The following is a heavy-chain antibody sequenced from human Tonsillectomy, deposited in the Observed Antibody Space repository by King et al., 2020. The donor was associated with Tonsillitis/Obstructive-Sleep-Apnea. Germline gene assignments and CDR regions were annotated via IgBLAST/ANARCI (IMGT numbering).Heavy chain of an antibody. J-gene: IGHJ4*02. CDR1: GGTFSSYA. CDR2: IIPIVGTA. CDR3: ARPSSEWELYY. Sequence: QLVQSGAEVKKPGASVKVSCKSSGGTFSSYAISVVRQCPGQGLEWMGGIIPIVGTATYAKKFQGRVTITADESTSTAYMELSSLRSEDTAVYYCARPSSEWELYYWGQGTLVTVSS. D-gene: IGHD1-26*01. V-gene: IGHV1-69*01.